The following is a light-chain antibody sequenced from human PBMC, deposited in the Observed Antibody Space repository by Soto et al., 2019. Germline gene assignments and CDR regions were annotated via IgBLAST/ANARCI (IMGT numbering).Light chain of an antibody. CDR2: AAS. CDR1: QSIASY. Sequence: DIQMTQSPSSLPASVGDRVTITCRASQSIASYLNWYQQRPGKAPKLLIHAASTLQSGVPSRFSGSGSGTEFTLTISSLQPDDFATYYCQQYNSYPTFGQGTRLEIK. J-gene: IGKJ5*01. CDR3: QQYNSYPT. V-gene: IGKV1-39*01.